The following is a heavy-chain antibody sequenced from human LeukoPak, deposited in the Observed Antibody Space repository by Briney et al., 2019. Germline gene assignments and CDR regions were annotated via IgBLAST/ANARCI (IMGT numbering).Heavy chain of an antibody. Sequence: GGSLRLSCAASVFTVSSYAMTWVRQAPGKGLEWVSAIGYSAGDTYYADFVKVRFTISRDNAMNTLYLQMSSLRADDTALYYCAKNDDGHHHGVDHWGQGTLVTVSS. CDR3: AKNDDGHHHGVDH. CDR1: VFTVSSYA. J-gene: IGHJ4*02. CDR2: IGYSAGDT. D-gene: IGHD4-17*01. V-gene: IGHV3-23*01.